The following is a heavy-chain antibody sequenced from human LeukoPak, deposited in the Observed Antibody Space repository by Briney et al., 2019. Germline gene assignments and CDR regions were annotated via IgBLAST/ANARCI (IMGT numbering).Heavy chain of an antibody. J-gene: IGHJ4*02. CDR3: ASSFLRGRTRFDY. D-gene: IGHD2/OR15-2a*01. CDR2: ISAYNGNT. CDR1: GYTFTSYY. Sequence: ASVKVSCKASGYTFTSYYMHWVRQAPGQGLEWMGWISAYNGNTNYAQKLQGRVTMTTDTSTSTAYMELRSLRSDDTAVYYCASSFLRGRTRFDYWGQGTLVTVSS. V-gene: IGHV1-18*04.